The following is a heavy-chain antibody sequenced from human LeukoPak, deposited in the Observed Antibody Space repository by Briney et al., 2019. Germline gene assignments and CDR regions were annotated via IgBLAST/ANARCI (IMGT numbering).Heavy chain of an antibody. CDR2: MNPNSGNT. CDR1: GYTFTSYD. CDR3: ARVLGATSQTFDY. J-gene: IGHJ4*02. D-gene: IGHD1-26*01. V-gene: IGHV1-8*01. Sequence: ASVKVSCKASGYTFTSYDINWVRQATGQGLEWMGWMNPNSGNTGYAQKFQGRVTMTRDTSTSTVYMELSSLRSEDTAVYYCARVLGATSQTFDYWGQGTLVTVSS.